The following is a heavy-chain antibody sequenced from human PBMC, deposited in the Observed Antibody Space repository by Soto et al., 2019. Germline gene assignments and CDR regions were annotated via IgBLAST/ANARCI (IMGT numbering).Heavy chain of an antibody. D-gene: IGHD3-22*01. Sequence: GGSLRLSCAASGFTFSSYAMHWVRQAPGKGLEWVAVISYDGSNKYYADSVKGRFTISRDNSKNTLYLQMNSLRAEDTAVYYCARGYYYDSNVWFDPWGQGTLVT. V-gene: IGHV3-30-3*01. CDR2: ISYDGSNK. J-gene: IGHJ5*02. CDR3: ARGYYYDSNVWFDP. CDR1: GFTFSSYA.